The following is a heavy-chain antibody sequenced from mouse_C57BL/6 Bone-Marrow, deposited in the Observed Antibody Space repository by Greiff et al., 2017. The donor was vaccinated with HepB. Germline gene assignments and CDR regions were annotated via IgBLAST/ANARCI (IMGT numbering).Heavy chain of an antibody. D-gene: IGHD2-4*01. CDR2: INPNNGGT. J-gene: IGHJ4*01. V-gene: IGHV1-18*01. Sequence: VQLQQSGPELVKPGASVKIPCKASGYTFTDYNMDWVKQSHGKSLEWIGDINPNNGGTIYNQKFKGKATLTVDKSSSTAYMELRSLTSEDTAVYYCARRDYDVAYYAMDYWGQGTSVTVSS. CDR3: ARRDYDVAYYAMDY. CDR1: GYTFTDYN.